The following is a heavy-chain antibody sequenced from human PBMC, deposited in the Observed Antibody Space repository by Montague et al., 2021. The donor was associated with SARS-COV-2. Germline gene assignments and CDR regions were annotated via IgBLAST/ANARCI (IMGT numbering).Heavy chain of an antibody. CDR1: GFTFSGHA. D-gene: IGHD2-2*01. CDR3: ARDCRSSSCTNWGY. CDR2: ITYDSGTT. V-gene: IGHV3-23*01. Sequence: YLRLSCAASGFTFSGHAMSWVRQAPGKGLEWVSPITYDSGTTYYADSVKGRFTISRDNSKNTLYLQMNSLRVEDTAVYYCARDCRSSSCTNWGYWGQGTLVTVSS. J-gene: IGHJ4*02.